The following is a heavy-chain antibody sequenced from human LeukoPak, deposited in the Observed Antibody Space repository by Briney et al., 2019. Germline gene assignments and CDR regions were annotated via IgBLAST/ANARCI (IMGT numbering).Heavy chain of an antibody. J-gene: IGHJ4*02. CDR1: GYSFTSYW. CDR3: ARPTDTAMVYPSD. Sequence: GESLKISCKGSGYSFTSYWIGWVRQMPGKGLEWMGIIYPGDSDTRYSPSFQGQVTISADKSISTAYLQWSSLKASDTAMYYCARPTDTAMVYPSDWGQGTLVTVSS. V-gene: IGHV5-51*01. CDR2: IYPGDSDT. D-gene: IGHD5-18*01.